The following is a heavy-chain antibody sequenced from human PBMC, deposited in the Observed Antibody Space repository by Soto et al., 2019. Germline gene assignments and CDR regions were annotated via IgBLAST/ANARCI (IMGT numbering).Heavy chain of an antibody. Sequence: QVQLVQSGAEVKKPGASVKVSCKASGYTFTGYYMHWVRQAPGQGLEWMGWINPNSGVTNYAQKFQGRVTMPREPSISPACMELSGLRSDDTAVYYCARQSLKATVTYSSYYFDYWGQGTLVTVSS. D-gene: IGHD4-17*01. CDR3: ARQSLKATVTYSSYYFDY. CDR2: INPNSGVT. CDR1: GYTFTGYY. J-gene: IGHJ4*02. V-gene: IGHV1-2*02.